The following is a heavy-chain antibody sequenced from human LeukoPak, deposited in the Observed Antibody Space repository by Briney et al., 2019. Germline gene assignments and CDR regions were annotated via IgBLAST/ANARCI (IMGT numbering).Heavy chain of an antibody. CDR2: INSDGSST. CDR1: GFTFSYYL. CDR3: ARVRTNTHGFDY. J-gene: IGHJ4*02. V-gene: IGHV3-74*01. Sequence: GGSLRLSCAASGFTFSYYLMHWVRQAPGKGLVWVSHINSDGSSTSYADSVKGRFTISRDNAKNTLYPQMNSLRAEDTAVYYCARVRTNTHGFDYWGQGTLVTVSS. D-gene: IGHD3-10*01.